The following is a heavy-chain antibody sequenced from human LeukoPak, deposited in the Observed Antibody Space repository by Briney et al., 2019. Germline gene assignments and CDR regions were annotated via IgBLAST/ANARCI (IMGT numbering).Heavy chain of an antibody. J-gene: IGHJ4*02. CDR1: GYTFTSYY. D-gene: IGHD1-26*01. CDR2: INPNSGGT. CDR3: ARSGIVGATRLFDY. Sequence: ASVKVSCKASGYTFTSYYMHWVRQAPGQGLEWMGRINPNSGGTNYAQKFQGRVTMIRDTSISTAYMELSRLRSDDTAVYYCARSGIVGATRLFDYWGQGTLVTVSS. V-gene: IGHV1-2*06.